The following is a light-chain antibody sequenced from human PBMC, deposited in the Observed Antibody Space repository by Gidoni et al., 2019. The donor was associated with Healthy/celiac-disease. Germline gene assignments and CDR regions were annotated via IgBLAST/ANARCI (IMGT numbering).Light chain of an antibody. V-gene: IGKV1-33*01. Sequence: DIQMTQSPSSLSASVGDRVTITCQASQDISNYLNWYQQKPGKDPKLLIYDASNLETGVPSRFSGSGSGTDFTFTISSMQPEDIATYYCQQYDNLPPYTFXQXTKLEIK. J-gene: IGKJ2*01. CDR2: DAS. CDR3: QQYDNLPPYT. CDR1: QDISNY.